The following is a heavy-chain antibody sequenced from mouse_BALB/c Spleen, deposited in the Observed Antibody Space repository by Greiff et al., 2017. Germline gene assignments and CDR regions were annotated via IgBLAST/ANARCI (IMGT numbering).Heavy chain of an antibody. Sequence: EVQGVESGGGLVQPGGSRKLSCAASGFTFSSFGMHWVRQAPEKGLEWVAYISSGSSTIYYADTVKGRFTISRDNPKNTLFLQMTSLRSEDTAMYYCAREGYRYEAYWGQGTLVTVSA. CDR3: AREGYRYEAY. D-gene: IGHD2-14*01. V-gene: IGHV5-17*02. CDR2: ISSGSSTI. J-gene: IGHJ3*01. CDR1: GFTFSSFG.